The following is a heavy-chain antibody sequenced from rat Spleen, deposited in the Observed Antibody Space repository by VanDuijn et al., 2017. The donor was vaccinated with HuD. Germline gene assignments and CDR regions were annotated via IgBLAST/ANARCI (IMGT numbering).Heavy chain of an antibody. CDR2: IWGDGST. J-gene: IGHJ3*01. V-gene: IGHV2-1*01. D-gene: IGHD1-12*03. CDR3: TRSWGYYYDGSPQWFAY. Sequence: QVLLRESGPGLVQPSQTLSLTCTVSGFSLTSNSVHWVRQPPGKGLEWMGGIWGDGSTDYNSALKSRLSISRDTSKSQVFLKMNSLQTDDTAIYFCTRSWGYYYDGSPQWFAYWGQGTLVTVSS. CDR1: GFSLTSNS.